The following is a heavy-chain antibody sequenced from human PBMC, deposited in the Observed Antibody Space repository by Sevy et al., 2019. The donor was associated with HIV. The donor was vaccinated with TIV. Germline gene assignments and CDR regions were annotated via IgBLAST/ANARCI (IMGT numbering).Heavy chain of an antibody. J-gene: IGHJ4*02. Sequence: GGSLRLSCAASGFTFSNYGMHWVRQAPGKGLEWVALIRFDASTKYYKDSVKGRSTVSRDNAKNILYVQMNSLRPEDTAVYYCAKDLTGRYTSSSGDFDYWGQRTLVTVSS. V-gene: IGHV3-30*02. CDR1: GFTFSNYG. D-gene: IGHD6-6*01. CDR3: AKDLTGRYTSSSGDFDY. CDR2: IRFDASTK.